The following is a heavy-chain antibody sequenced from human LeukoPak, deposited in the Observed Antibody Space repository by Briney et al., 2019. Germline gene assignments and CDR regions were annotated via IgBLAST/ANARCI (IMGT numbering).Heavy chain of an antibody. CDR2: TYYRSKWYN. V-gene: IGHV6-1*01. Sequence: SQTLSLTCAISGDSVSSNSATWNWIRQSPSRGLEWLGRTYYRSKWYNDYAASVISRITINADTSKNQFSLQLNSVTPEDTAVYYCARGGSYSFDYWGQGTLVTVSS. CDR1: GDSVSSNSAT. D-gene: IGHD1-26*01. CDR3: ARGGSYSFDY. J-gene: IGHJ4*02.